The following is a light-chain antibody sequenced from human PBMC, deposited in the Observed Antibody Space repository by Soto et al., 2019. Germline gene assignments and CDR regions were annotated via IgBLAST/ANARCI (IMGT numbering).Light chain of an antibody. V-gene: IGLV2-14*01. J-gene: IGLJ2*01. CDR1: SSDVGSYKY. Sequence: QSALTQHASVSGSPGQSITISCTGTSSDVGSYKYVSWYQQHPGKAPKRMIYEVSNRTSGNSNRFSGSKSGNTASLTISGLQAEDEAEYYCSSYTSSSTLVFGGGTKLTVL. CDR2: EVS. CDR3: SSYTSSSTLV.